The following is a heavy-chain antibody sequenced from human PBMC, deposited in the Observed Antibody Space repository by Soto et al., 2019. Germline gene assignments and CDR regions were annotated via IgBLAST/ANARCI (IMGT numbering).Heavy chain of an antibody. J-gene: IGHJ4*02. CDR3: ARASVGPPGGGSWTMPFDS. D-gene: IGHD2-15*01. CDR2: IYTGGST. CDR1: GGSVSSYY. V-gene: IGHV4-4*07. Sequence: QVQLQESGPGLVKPSETLSLTCTVSGGSVSSYYWSWIRQPAGKGLEWIGRIYTGGSTNYSPSLKSRVTMSVVTSKNQFSLRLTSVTAADTAVYYCARASVGPPGGGSWTMPFDSWGQGTLVTVSS.